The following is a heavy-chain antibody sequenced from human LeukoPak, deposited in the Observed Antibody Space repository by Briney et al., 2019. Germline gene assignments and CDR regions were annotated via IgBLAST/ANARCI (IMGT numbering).Heavy chain of an antibody. CDR2: IYPGYSDT. Sequence: GESLKISCKGSGYNFTSYWIGSVRQMPGKCLEWMGIIYPGYSDTRYRPSFQGKVTISADKSISTAYLQWSSLKASDTAMYYCARQTNPRYSYFEYWGQGTLVTVSS. V-gene: IGHV5-51*01. CDR1: GYNFTSYW. J-gene: IGHJ4*02. D-gene: IGHD2-8*01. CDR3: ARQTNPRYSYFEY.